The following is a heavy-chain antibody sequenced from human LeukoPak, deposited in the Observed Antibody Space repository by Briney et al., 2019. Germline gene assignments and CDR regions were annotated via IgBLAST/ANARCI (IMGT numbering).Heavy chain of an antibody. D-gene: IGHD5-12*01. Sequence: ASVKVSCKASGYTFTGYYMHWVRQAPGQGLEWMGWINPNSGGTNYAQKFQGWVTMTRDTSISTAYMELSRLRSDDTAVYYCARDSHRGLRNDLDYWGQGTLVTVSS. J-gene: IGHJ4*02. CDR2: INPNSGGT. CDR1: GYTFTGYY. CDR3: ARDSHRGLRNDLDY. V-gene: IGHV1-2*04.